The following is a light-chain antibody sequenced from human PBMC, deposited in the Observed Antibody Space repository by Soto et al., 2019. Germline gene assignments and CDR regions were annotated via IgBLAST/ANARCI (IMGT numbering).Light chain of an antibody. V-gene: IGKV1-39*01. J-gene: IGKJ2*01. CDR3: QQSDSTPYT. CDR1: QGISGY. Sequence: DIQMTQSPSSLSASVGDRVTITCRESQGISGYLNWYQQKPGKAPKLLIYATSSLQSGVPSRFSGSGSGTDFTLIIRSLQPEDFATYYCQQSDSTPYTFGQGTKLEIK. CDR2: ATS.